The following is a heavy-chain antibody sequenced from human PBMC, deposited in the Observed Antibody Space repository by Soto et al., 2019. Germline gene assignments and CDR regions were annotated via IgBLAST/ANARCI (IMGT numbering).Heavy chain of an antibody. CDR1: GASISTGQSY. J-gene: IGHJ4*02. Sequence: SETLSLTCCVSGASISTGQSYWTWVRQSPGKGPEWIGYIYYNGDTYNNPSLRSRLTISIDTSKNQFFLNLKSVTAADTAVYYCAGALGDASARHWGKGTLVTVSS. CDR2: IYYNGDT. CDR3: AGALGDASARH. D-gene: IGHD3-10*01. V-gene: IGHV4-30-4*01.